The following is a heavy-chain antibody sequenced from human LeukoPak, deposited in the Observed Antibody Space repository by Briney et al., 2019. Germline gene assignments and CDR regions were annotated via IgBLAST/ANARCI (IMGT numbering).Heavy chain of an antibody. CDR3: ATTYDYVWGSYRQRGAFDI. CDR1: GYTFTGYY. D-gene: IGHD3-16*02. CDR2: INPNSGGT. J-gene: IGHJ3*02. V-gene: IGHV1-2*02. Sequence: ASVKVSCKASGYTFTGYYMHWVRQAPGQVLEWMGWINPNSGGTNYAQKFQGRVTMTRDTSISTAYMELSRLRSDDTAVYYCATTYDYVWGSYRQRGAFDIWGQGTMVTVSS.